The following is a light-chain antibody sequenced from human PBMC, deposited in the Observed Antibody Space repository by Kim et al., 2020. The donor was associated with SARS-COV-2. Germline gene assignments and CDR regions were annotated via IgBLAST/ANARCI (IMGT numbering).Light chain of an antibody. Sequence: GQKVTISCSGSSSNIGDNYVSWYQQLPGTAPKLLIYDNNRRPSRIPDRFSGSKSGTSATLGITGLQTGDEADYYCGTWDNSLSTVVFGGGTQLTVL. V-gene: IGLV1-51*01. CDR1: SSNIGDNY. CDR2: DNN. CDR3: GTWDNSLSTVV. J-gene: IGLJ2*01.